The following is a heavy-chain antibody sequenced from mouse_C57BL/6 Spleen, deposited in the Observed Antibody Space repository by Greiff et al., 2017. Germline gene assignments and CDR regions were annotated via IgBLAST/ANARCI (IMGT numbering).Heavy chain of an antibody. D-gene: IGHD1-1*01. CDR3: TSYYQGYFDV. Sequence: EVQGVESGEGLVKPGGSLKLSCAASGFTFSSYAMSWVRQTPEKRLEWVAYISSGGDYIYYVDTVKGRFTISRDNARNTLYLQMSSLKSEDTAMYYCTSYYQGYFDVWGTGTTVTVSS. J-gene: IGHJ1*03. CDR1: GFTFSSYA. V-gene: IGHV5-9-1*02. CDR2: ISSGGDYI.